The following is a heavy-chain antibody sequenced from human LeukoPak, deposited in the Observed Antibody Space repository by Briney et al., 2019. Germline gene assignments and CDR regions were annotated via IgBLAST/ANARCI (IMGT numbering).Heavy chain of an antibody. V-gene: IGHV1-69*05. CDR3: ARGGDGYMTRTYYMDV. CDR1: GGTFSSYA. CDR2: IIPIFGTA. Sequence: VASVKVSCKASGGTFSSYAISWVRQAPGQGLEWMGGIIPIFGTANYAQKFQGRVTITTDESTSTAYMELSSLRSEDTAVYYCARGGDGYMTRTYYMDVWGKGTTVTVSS. J-gene: IGHJ6*03. D-gene: IGHD5-24*01.